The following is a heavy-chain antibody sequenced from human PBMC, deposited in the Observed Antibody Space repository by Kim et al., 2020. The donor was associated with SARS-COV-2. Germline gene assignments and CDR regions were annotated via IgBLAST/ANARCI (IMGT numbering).Heavy chain of an antibody. J-gene: IGHJ4*02. D-gene: IGHD6-13*01. V-gene: IGHV3-11*01. CDR3: ARDPDTSSKIDY. Sequence: YHASSVKGRFTGSGDNAKNLLYLQMNGLRADDTAIYYCARDPDTSSKIDYWGQGTLVTVSS.